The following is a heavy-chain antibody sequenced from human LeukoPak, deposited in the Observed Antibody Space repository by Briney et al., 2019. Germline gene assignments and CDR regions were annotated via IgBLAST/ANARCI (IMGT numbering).Heavy chain of an antibody. V-gene: IGHV1-2*06. D-gene: IGHD5-18*01. Sequence: ASVKVSCKASGYTFTGYYMHWVRQAPGQGLEWMGRINPNSGGTNYAQKFQGRVTMTRDTSISTAYMELSRLRSDDTAVYYCARTIRRTAMVPYYFDYWGQGTLVTVSS. J-gene: IGHJ4*02. CDR2: INPNSGGT. CDR1: GYTFTGYY. CDR3: ARTIRRTAMVPYYFDY.